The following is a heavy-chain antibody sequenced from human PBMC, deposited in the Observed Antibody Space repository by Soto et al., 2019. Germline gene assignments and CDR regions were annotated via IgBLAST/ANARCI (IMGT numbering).Heavy chain of an antibody. CDR1: GGSISSGGYY. J-gene: IGHJ5*02. CDR2: IYYSGIT. Sequence: KPSETLSLTCTVSGGSISSGGYYWSWIRQHPGKGLEWIGYIYYSGITYYNPSLKSRVTISVDTSKNQFSLKLSSVTAADTAVYYCAREDGAFGVASTGGDNWFDPWGQGTLVTVSS. CDR3: AREDGAFGVASTGGDNWFDP. V-gene: IGHV4-31*03. D-gene: IGHD3-3*01.